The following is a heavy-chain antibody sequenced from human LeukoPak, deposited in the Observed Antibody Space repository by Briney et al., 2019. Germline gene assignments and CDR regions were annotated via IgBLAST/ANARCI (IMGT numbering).Heavy chain of an antibody. V-gene: IGHV3-23*01. CDR3: AKLDVWGNYRYGCDY. D-gene: IGHD3-16*02. CDR2: ISSGSGGTT. Sequence: PGGSLRLSCAASGFTFSSYAMSWVRQAPGKGLEWVSAISSGSGGTTYYADSVKGRFTISRDNSKNMLHVQMNSLRGEDTAVYYCAKLDVWGNYRYGCDYWGQGTLVTVSS. J-gene: IGHJ4*02. CDR1: GFTFSSYA.